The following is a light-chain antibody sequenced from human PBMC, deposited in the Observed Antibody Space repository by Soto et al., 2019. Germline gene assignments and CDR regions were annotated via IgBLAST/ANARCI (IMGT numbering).Light chain of an antibody. CDR3: CSYAGSSTYV. V-gene: IGLV2-23*01. J-gene: IGLJ1*01. CDR2: EGS. CDR1: SSDVGSYNL. Sequence: QSVLTQPASVSGSPGQSSTISCTGTSSDVGSYNLVSWYQHHPGKAPKFMIYEGSKRPSGVSNRFSGSKSGNTASLTISGLQAEDEADYYCCSYAGSSTYVFGTGTKVTVL.